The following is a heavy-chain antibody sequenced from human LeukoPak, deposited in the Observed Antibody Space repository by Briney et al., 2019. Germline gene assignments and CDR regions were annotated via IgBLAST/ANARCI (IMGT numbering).Heavy chain of an antibody. V-gene: IGHV1-2*02. CDR2: INPNSGGT. CDR1: GYTFTGYY. D-gene: IGHD5-12*01. CDR3: ARDLGDGYNYLY. Sequence: ASVKVSCKASGYTFTGYYMHWVRQAPGQGLEWMGWINPNSGGTNCAQKFQGRVTMTRDTSISTAYMELSRLRSDDTAVYYCARDLGDGYNYLYWGQGTLVTVSS. J-gene: IGHJ4*02.